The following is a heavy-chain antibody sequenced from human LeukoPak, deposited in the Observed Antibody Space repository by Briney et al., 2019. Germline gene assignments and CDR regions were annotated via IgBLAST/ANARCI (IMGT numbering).Heavy chain of an antibody. J-gene: IGHJ4*02. Sequence: SGTLSLTCTVSGGSISSYYWSWIRQPPGKGLEWIGYIYYSGSTNYNPSLKSRVTISVDTSKNQFSLKLSSVTAADTAVYYCARHPVGATPYWGQGTLVTVSS. V-gene: IGHV4-59*08. D-gene: IGHD1-26*01. CDR1: GGSISSYY. CDR3: ARHPVGATPY. CDR2: IYYSGST.